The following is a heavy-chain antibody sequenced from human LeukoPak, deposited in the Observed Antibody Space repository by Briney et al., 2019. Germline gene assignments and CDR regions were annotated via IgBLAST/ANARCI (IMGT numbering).Heavy chain of an antibody. CDR3: ARERDEGYSLPYAIDY. D-gene: IGHD2-21*01. Sequence: GASVKVSCKASGYTFTSYDINWVRQAAGQGLEWMGWINPNSGGTNYAQKFQGRVTMTRDTSISTAYMELSRLRSDDTAVYYCARERDEGYSLPYAIDYWGQGTLVTVSS. CDR1: GYTFTSYD. CDR2: INPNSGGT. J-gene: IGHJ4*02. V-gene: IGHV1-2*02.